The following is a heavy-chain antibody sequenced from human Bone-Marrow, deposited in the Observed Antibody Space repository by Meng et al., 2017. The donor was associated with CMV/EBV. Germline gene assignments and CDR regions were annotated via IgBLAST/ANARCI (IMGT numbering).Heavy chain of an antibody. J-gene: IGHJ4*02. V-gene: IGHV1-24*01. CDR1: GYTLTELS. Sequence: ASVKVSCKVSGYTLTELSMHWVRQAPGKGLEWMGGFDPEDGETIYAQKFQGRVTMTEDTSTDTAYMELSSLRSEDTAGYYCATAPRVEWLGGFDYWGEGTLVAASS. CDR3: ATAPRVEWLGGFDY. D-gene: IGHD3-3*01. CDR2: FDPEDGET.